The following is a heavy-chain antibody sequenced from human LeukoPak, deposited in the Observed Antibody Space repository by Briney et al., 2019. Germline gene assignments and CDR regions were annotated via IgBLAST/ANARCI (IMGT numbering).Heavy chain of an antibody. CDR1: GLTFSTSG. D-gene: IGHD1-14*01. V-gene: IGHV3-21*06. Sequence: GGSLRLSCATSGLTFSTSGFNWVCQAPGKGLERVASIGPTGFDRYHADSIKGRFTISRDNANNFLYLQMDSLRAEDTAVYYCATETNGRHYDYWGQGTLLTVSS. CDR2: IGPTGFDR. CDR3: ATETNGRHYDY. J-gene: IGHJ4*02.